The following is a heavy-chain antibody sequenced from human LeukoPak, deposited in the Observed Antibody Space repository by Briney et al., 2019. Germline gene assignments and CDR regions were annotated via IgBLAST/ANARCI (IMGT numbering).Heavy chain of an antibody. CDR1: GYTFTSYY. D-gene: IGHD1-20*01. CDR3: ARDGRGLHNWNQKRRTYYMDV. J-gene: IGHJ6*03. Sequence: ASVKVSCKASGYTFTSYYMHWVRRAPGQGLEWMGIINPSGGSTSYAQKFQGRVTMTRDMSTSTVYMELSSLRSEDTAVYYCARDGRGLHNWNQKRRTYYMDVWGKGTTVTVSS. V-gene: IGHV1-46*01. CDR2: INPSGGST.